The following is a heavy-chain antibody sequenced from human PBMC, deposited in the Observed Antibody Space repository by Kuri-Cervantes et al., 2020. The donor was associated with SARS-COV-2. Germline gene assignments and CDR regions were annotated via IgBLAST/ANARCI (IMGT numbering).Heavy chain of an antibody. V-gene: IGHV4-34*01. J-gene: IGHJ4*02. CDR1: GGSFSGYY. CDR3: ARGPEFTYYFDY. Sequence: SQTLSLTCAVYGGSFSGYYWSWIRQPPGKGLEWSGEINHSGSTNYNPSLKSRVTISVDTSKNQFSLKLSSVTAADTAVYYCARGPEFTYYFDYWGQGTLVTVSS. CDR2: INHSGST.